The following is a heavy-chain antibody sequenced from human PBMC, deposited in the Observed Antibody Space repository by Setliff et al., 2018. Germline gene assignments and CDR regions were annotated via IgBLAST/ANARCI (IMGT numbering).Heavy chain of an antibody. V-gene: IGHV4-38-2*01. J-gene: IGHJ4*02. CDR3: ARVPGGRFDY. D-gene: IGHD1-26*01. Sequence: PSETLSLTCAVSGYSISSGYYWGWIRQPPGXGXXXXXXXXXXGSTYXXXSLKSRVTISVDTSKNQFSLKLSSVTAADTAVYYCARVPGGRFDYWGQGTLVTVSS. CDR1: GYSISSGYY. CDR2: XXXXGST.